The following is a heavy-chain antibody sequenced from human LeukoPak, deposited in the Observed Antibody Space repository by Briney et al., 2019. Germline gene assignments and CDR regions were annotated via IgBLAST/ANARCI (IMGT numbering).Heavy chain of an antibody. J-gene: IGHJ4*02. CDR1: GFSFSDAW. V-gene: IGHV3-15*01. CDR2: IKSKTDGGTT. Sequence: GGSLRLSCAASGFSFSDAWMSWVRQAPGKGLEWVSRIKSKTDGGTTDYAAPVQGRFTISTDDSKNTLYLQMNSLKTEDTAVYYCTTGFVGAGTKWGQGTLVTVSS. CDR3: TTGFVGAGTK. D-gene: IGHD6-19*01.